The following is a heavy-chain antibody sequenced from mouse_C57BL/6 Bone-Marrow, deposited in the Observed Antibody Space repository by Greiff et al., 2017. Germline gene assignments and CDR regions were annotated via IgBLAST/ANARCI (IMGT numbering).Heavy chain of an antibody. CDR3: ARITTVAATRYFDY. D-gene: IGHD1-1*01. Sequence: VQLQQPGAELVMPGASVKLSCKASGYTFTSYWMHWVKQRPGQGLEWIGEIDPSDSYTNYNQKFKGKSTLTVDKSSSTAYMQLSSLTSEDSAVYYCARITTVAATRYFDYWGQGTTLTVSS. CDR2: IDPSDSYT. V-gene: IGHV1-69*01. J-gene: IGHJ2*01. CDR1: GYTFTSYW.